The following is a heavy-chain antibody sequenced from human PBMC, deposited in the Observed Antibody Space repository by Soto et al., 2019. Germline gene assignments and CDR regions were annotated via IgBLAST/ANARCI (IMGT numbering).Heavy chain of an antibody. Sequence: GGSLRLSCAASGFTFSNYCMHRVRQVPVKGLLWVARINPDGSAPDYTGSVRGRFTISRDNAMNTLFLQMNSVTTEDTAVYYCVRADPQYAHNNCPSVDYWGPGTLVTVSS. CDR2: INPDGSAP. D-gene: IGHD3-16*01. CDR3: VRADPQYAHNNCPSVDY. J-gene: IGHJ4*02. V-gene: IGHV3-74*01. CDR1: GFTFSNYC.